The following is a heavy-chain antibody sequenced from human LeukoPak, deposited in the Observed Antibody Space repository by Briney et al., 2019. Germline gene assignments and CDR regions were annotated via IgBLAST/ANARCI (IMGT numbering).Heavy chain of an antibody. CDR3: ARDFPYYYGSDY. J-gene: IGHJ4*02. CDR1: GDSISSGDYY. CDR2: ISSSGST. D-gene: IGHD3-10*01. Sequence: SETLSLTCTVSGDSISSGDYYWSWIRQPAGKGLEWIGRISSSGSTNYNPSLKSRVTISVDTSKNQFSLKLSSVTAADTAVYYCARDFPYYYGSDYWGQGTLVTVSS. V-gene: IGHV4-61*02.